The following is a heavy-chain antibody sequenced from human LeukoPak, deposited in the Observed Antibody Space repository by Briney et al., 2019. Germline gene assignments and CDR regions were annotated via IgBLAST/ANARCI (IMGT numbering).Heavy chain of an antibody. CDR2: ISSSCSTI. CDR3: ASSGRGHYYDSRPFDY. V-gene: IGHV3-48*03. D-gene: IGHD3-22*01. CDR1: GFTFSSYE. J-gene: IGHJ4*02. Sequence: GGSLRLSCAASGFTFSSYEMNWVRQAPGKGLEWVSYISSSCSTIYYADSVKGRFTISRDNAKNSLYLQMNSLRAEDTAVYYCASSGRGHYYDSRPFDYWGQGTLVTVSS.